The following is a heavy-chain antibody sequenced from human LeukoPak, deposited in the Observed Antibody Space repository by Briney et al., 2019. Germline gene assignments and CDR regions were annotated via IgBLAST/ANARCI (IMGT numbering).Heavy chain of an antibody. CDR1: GGSISGNY. CDR2: IHYTGKA. V-gene: IGHV4-59*01. CDR3: ARDAGKVLWFGETYYYYGMDV. J-gene: IGHJ6*02. Sequence: SETLSLTCTVSGGSISGNYWTWTRQPPGKGLEWIGQIHYTGKADYNPSLRSRITISVDTSKNQFSLKLSSVTAADTAVYYCARDAGKVLWFGETYYYYGMDVWGQGTTVTVSS. D-gene: IGHD3-10*01.